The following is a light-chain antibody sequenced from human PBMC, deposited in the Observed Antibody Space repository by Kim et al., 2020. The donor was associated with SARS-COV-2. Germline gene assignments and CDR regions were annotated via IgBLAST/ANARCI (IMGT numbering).Light chain of an antibody. J-gene: IGLJ2*01. CDR2: EVS. V-gene: IGLV2-18*02. CDR1: SSGVGGYNR. Sequence: GHSVPISCTGPSSGVGGYNRVSWYQQPPGTAPKLMIYEVSNRHSGVPDRFSGSKSGNTASLTISGLQAEDEADYYCSSYTSSSTVVFGGGTQLTVL. CDR3: SSYTSSSTVV.